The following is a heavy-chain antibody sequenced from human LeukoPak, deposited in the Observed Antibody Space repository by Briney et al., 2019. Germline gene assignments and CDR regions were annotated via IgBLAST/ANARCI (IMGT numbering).Heavy chain of an antibody. CDR3: ARGDNTIVGATPADY. D-gene: IGHD1-26*01. CDR2: IYYSGST. CDR1: GGSISSSSYY. V-gene: IGHV4-39*07. Sequence: TASETLSLTCSVSGGSISSSSYYWGWIRQPPGKGLEWIGSIYYSGSTYYNPSLKSRVTISVDTSKNQFSLKLSSVTAADTAVYYCARGDNTIVGATPADYWGQGTLVTVSS. J-gene: IGHJ4*02.